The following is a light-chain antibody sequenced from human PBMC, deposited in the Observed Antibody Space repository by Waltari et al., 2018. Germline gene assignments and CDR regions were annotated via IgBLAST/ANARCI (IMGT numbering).Light chain of an antibody. V-gene: IGLV2-23*01. CDR2: EDP. CDR1: CIDSPIDTL. J-gene: IGLJ2*01. CDR3: CSNACDRAFGVV. Sequence: QSTLTQPDSVSGSPGQSITIPCSGSCIDSPIDTLVSCYHPKPGGAPQLLIFEDPKRPSGVSYRSSGSKSGETASLIISGLQAEDEADYYCCSNACDRAFGVVFGGGTRVTVL.